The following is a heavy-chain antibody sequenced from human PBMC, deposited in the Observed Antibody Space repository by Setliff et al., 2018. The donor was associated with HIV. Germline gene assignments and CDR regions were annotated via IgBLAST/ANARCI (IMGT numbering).Heavy chain of an antibody. CDR1: GGSISSGSYY. CDR3: ASRIYYYDSNNFLREEGFDP. CDR2: IHYDERT. Sequence: SETLSLTCTVSGGSISSGSYYWAWIRQPPGKGLEYIGSIHYDERTYYNPSLKSRVTISLDTSKNQFSLNLTSVTAADTAVYYCASRIYYYDSNNFLREEGFDPWGQGTLVTVS. V-gene: IGHV4-39*01. D-gene: IGHD3-22*01. J-gene: IGHJ5*02.